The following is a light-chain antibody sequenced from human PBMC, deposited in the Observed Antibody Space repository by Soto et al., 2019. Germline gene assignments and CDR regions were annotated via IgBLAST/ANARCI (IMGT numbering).Light chain of an antibody. Sequence: QSVLTQPASVSGSPGQSITISCTGTSSDVGGYNYVSWYQRHPGKAPKLMIYDVSNRPSGVSNRFSGSKSGNTASLTISGLQAEDEADYYCSSYTSSSTLNWVFGGGTKLTVL. CDR2: DVS. CDR1: SSDVGGYNY. J-gene: IGLJ3*02. V-gene: IGLV2-14*01. CDR3: SSYTSSSTLNWV.